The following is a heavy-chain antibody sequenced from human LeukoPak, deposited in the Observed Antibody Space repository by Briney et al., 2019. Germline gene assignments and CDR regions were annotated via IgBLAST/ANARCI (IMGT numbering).Heavy chain of an antibody. Sequence: SETLSLTCTVSGGSISSSSYYWGWIRQPPGKGLEWIGRIYTSGSTNYNPSLKSRVTISVDTSKNQFSLKLSSVTAADTAVYYCARDGDCSSTSCHPFDPWGQGTLVTVSS. V-gene: IGHV4-61*02. CDR3: ARDGDCSSTSCHPFDP. D-gene: IGHD2-2*01. CDR1: GGSISSSSYY. CDR2: IYTSGST. J-gene: IGHJ5*02.